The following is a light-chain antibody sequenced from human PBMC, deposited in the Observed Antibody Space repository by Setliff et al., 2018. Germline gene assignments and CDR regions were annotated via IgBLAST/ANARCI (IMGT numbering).Light chain of an antibody. V-gene: IGLV2-8*01. Sequence: QSALTQPASVSGSPGQSITISCTGTSSDVGGYTYVSWYQQHPDKAPKLILYEVTKRPSGVPDRFSGSKSGNTASLTVSGLQADDEADYYCSAYAGSNNWGVFGTGTKVTVL. CDR2: EVT. CDR3: SAYAGSNNWGV. CDR1: SSDVGGYTY. J-gene: IGLJ1*01.